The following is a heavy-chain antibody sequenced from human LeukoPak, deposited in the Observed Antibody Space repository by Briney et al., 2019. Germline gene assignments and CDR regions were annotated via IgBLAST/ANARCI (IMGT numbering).Heavy chain of an antibody. Sequence: SETLSLTCTVSGGSISSYYWSWIRQPAGKGLEWIGRIYTSGSTNYNPSLKSRVTMSVDTSKNQFSLKLSSVTAADTAVYYCARDIASGHSSSWYPTNWFDPWGQGTLVTVSS. CDR3: ARDIASGHSSSWYPTNWFDP. CDR2: IYTSGST. J-gene: IGHJ5*02. D-gene: IGHD6-13*01. V-gene: IGHV4-4*07. CDR1: GGSISSYY.